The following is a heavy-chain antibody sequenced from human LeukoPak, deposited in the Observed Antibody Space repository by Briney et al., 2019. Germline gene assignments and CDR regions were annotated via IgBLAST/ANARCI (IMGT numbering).Heavy chain of an antibody. D-gene: IGHD5-18*01. CDR1: GGTFSSHA. CDR2: IIPIFGTA. V-gene: IGHV1-69*13. Sequence: GASVKVSCKASGGTFSSHAISWVRQAPGQGLEWMGGIIPIFGTANYAQKFQGRVTITADESTSTAYMELSSLRSEDTAVYYCARRQTGYTFPNWFDPWGQGTLVTVSS. J-gene: IGHJ5*02. CDR3: ARRQTGYTFPNWFDP.